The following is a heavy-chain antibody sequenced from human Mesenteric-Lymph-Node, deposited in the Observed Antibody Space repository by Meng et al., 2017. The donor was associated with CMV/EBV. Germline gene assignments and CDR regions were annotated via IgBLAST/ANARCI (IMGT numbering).Heavy chain of an antibody. V-gene: IGHV3-53*01. CDR2: IYSGGTT. D-gene: IGHD6-19*01. CDR1: GFTVSSDY. CDR3: ARVHSSGWFYFDY. Sequence: GESLKISCAASGFTVSSDYMSWVRQAPGKGLEWVSVIYSGGTTYYADSVKGRFTISRDDSKNRLYLQMNSLRADDTAVYYCARVHSSGWFYFDYWGQGALVTVSS. J-gene: IGHJ4*02.